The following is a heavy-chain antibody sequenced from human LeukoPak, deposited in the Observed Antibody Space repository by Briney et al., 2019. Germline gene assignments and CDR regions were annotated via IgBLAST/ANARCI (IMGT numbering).Heavy chain of an antibody. CDR2: ISYDGSKT. D-gene: IGHD6-19*01. V-gene: IGHV3-30*03. J-gene: IGHJ4*02. Sequence: GRSLRLSCEASGFTFSSYGMHWVRQAPGKGLEWVAAISYDGSKTYYGDSAKGRFSISRDNSRSTLSLQMSSLRPEDTAVHYCARSGGQWMVREGLDYWGQGTLVIVSS. CDR1: GFTFSSYG. CDR3: ARSGGQWMVREGLDY.